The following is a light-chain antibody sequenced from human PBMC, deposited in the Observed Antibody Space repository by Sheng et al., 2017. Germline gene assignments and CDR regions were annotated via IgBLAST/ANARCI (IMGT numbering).Light chain of an antibody. CDR1: SSDVGSYNL. CDR2: AVN. CDR3: CSYAGSNSPVV. J-gene: IGLJ2*01. Sequence: QSALTQPASVSGSPGQSITISCTGTSSDVGSYNLVSWYQQHPDEAPKLIVYAVNKRPSGVSDRFSGSKSGNTASLTISGLQAEDEADYYCCSYAGSNSPVVFGGGTQLTVL. V-gene: IGLV2-23*02.